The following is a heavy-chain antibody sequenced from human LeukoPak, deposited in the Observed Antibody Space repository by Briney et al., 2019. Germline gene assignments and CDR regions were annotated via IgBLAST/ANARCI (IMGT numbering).Heavy chain of an antibody. D-gene: IGHD3-22*01. Sequence: ASVKVSCKASGYTFTSYAMHWVRQAPGQRLEWMGWINAGNGNTKYSQKFQGRVTITRDTSASTAYMELSSLRSEDTAVYYCARGRTYYYDSSGDYWGQGTLVTVSP. V-gene: IGHV1-3*01. J-gene: IGHJ4*02. CDR3: ARGRTYYYDSSGDY. CDR1: GYTFTSYA. CDR2: INAGNGNT.